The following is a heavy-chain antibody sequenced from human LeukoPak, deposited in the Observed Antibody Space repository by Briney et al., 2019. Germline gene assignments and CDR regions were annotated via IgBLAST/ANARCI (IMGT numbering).Heavy chain of an antibody. J-gene: IGHJ3*02. CDR2: ISSSSYI. Sequence: GGSLRLSCAASGFTFSSYSMNWVCQAPGKGLEWVSSISSSSYIYYADSVKGRFTISRDNAKNSLYLQMNSLRAEDTAVYYCARVAYYYDSSGYPRLDAFDIWGQGTMVTVSS. D-gene: IGHD3-22*01. CDR3: ARVAYYYDSSGYPRLDAFDI. CDR1: GFTFSSYS. V-gene: IGHV3-21*01.